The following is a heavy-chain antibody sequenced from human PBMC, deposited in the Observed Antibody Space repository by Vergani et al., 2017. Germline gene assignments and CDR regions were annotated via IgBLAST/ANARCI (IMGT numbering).Heavy chain of an antibody. CDR1: GFTFSSYG. J-gene: IGHJ4*02. CDR2: MWYDGSNK. D-gene: IGHD1-26*01. Sequence: QVQLVESGGGVVQPGRSLRLSCAASGFTFSSYGMHWVRQAPGKGLEGVAVMWYDGSNKYYADSVKGGFTISRDNSKNTLYLQMNSLRAEDTAVYYCARDTGGSYLKAYFDYWGQGTLVTVSS. V-gene: IGHV3-33*01. CDR3: ARDTGGSYLKAYFDY.